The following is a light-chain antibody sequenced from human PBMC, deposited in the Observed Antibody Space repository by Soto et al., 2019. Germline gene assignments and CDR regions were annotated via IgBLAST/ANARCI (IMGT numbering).Light chain of an antibody. V-gene: IGKV1-33*01. CDR1: QNITNN. CDR3: QQYGSSLT. Sequence: DRVTITCQASQNITNNLSWYQQKPGKAPKLLIFGASTLQIGVPSRFSGSGSGTDFTLTISRLEPEDFAVYYCQQYGSSLTFGGGTKVDIK. CDR2: GAS. J-gene: IGKJ4*01.